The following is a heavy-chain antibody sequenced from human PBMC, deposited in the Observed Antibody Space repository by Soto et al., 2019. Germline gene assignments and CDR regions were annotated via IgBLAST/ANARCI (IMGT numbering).Heavy chain of an antibody. V-gene: IGHV3-21*02. CDR3: ARGRTCTGASCYGGGDY. Sequence: EVQLVESGRGLVKPGGSLRLSCAASGFTFSDYSMNWMRQAPGKGLEWVASISSDNIYIYYRDSVEGRFTISRDNAKNSLYLQMTSLGAEDTAVYYCARGRTCTGASCYGGGDYWGQGTLVTVSS. CDR1: GFTFSDYS. D-gene: IGHD2-15*01. J-gene: IGHJ4*02. CDR2: ISSDNIYI.